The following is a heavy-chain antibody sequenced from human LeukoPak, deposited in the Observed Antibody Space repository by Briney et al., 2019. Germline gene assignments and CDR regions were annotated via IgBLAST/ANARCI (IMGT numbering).Heavy chain of an antibody. CDR3: ARVRKVPRWPLDY. V-gene: IGHV4-34*01. CDR1: GGSFSGYY. CDR2: INHSGST. Sequence: PSETLSLTCAVYGGSFSGYYWSWIRQPPGKGLEWIGEINHSGSTNYNPSLKSRVTISVDTSKNQFSLKLSSVTAADTAVYYCARVRKVPRWPLDYWGQGTLVTVSS. D-gene: IGHD4-23*01. J-gene: IGHJ4*02.